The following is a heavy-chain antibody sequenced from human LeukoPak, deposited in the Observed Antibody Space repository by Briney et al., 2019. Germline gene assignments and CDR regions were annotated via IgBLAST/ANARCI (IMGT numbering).Heavy chain of an antibody. CDR1: GFTFCSYA. Sequence: SGGSLRLYCSASGFTFCSYAMHWVRQAPGKGLAWVAVIAYDGSNKYYADSVKGRFTISRDNSKNTLYLQMNSLRAEDTAVYYCARGIVVVAAKGELLDYWGQGTLVTVSS. J-gene: IGHJ4*02. V-gene: IGHV3-30-3*01. CDR3: ARGIVVVAAKGELLDY. CDR2: IAYDGSNK. D-gene: IGHD2-15*01.